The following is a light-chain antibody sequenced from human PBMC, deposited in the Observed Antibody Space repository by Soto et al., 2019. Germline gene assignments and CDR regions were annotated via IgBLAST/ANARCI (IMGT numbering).Light chain of an antibody. CDR2: GAS. CDR1: QSVSSSY. Sequence: EIVLTQSPGTLSLSPGERATLSCRASQSVSSSYFAWYQQKPGQAPRLLIYGASSKATGIPDKFSGSVSETAFTLTISRLEPEDFAVYYCQQYGSSPLLTFGGGTKVQIK. J-gene: IGKJ4*01. CDR3: QQYGSSPLLT. V-gene: IGKV3-20*01.